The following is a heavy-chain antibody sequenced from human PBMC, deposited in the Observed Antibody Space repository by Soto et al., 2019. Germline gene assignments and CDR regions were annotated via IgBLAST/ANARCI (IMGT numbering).Heavy chain of an antibody. Sequence: QEQLQQWGAGLLKPSETLSLTCAVYGGFVSSGNYYWSWIRQPPGKGLEWIGEMSHSGGTHFNPSIKSRVTISVDTSKNQFSLTMSSVTAAEAALYYCARVERGTATTVVDAFDIWGPGTMVTVSS. V-gene: IGHV4-34*01. CDR1: GGFVSSGNYY. D-gene: IGHD1-1*01. J-gene: IGHJ3*02. CDR3: ARVERGTATTVVDAFDI. CDR2: MSHSGGT.